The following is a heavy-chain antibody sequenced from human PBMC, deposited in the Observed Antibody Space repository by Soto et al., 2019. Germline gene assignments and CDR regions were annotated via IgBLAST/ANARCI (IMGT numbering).Heavy chain of an antibody. V-gene: IGHV3-30-3*01. J-gene: IGHJ3*02. CDR1: GFTFSCYA. CDR2: ISYDGSNK. D-gene: IGHD2-15*01. Sequence: QVQLVESGGGVVQPGRSLRLSCAASGFTFSCYAMHWVRQAPGKGLEWVAVISYDGSNKYYADSVKGRFTISRDNSKNTLYLQMNSLRAEDTAVYYCAREWSNDAFDIWGQGTMVTVSS. CDR3: AREWSNDAFDI.